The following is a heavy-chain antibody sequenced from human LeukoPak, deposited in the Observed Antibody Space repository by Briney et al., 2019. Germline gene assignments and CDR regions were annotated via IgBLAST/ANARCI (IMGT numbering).Heavy chain of an antibody. Sequence: SETLSLTCTVSGGSISSYYWSWVRQPPGKGLEWIGEINHSGSTNYNPSLKSRVTISVDTSKNQFSLKLSSVTAADTAVYYCARGAPGIPNEYSSGWFFDYWGQGTLVTVSS. CDR1: GGSISSYY. V-gene: IGHV4-34*01. CDR2: INHSGST. CDR3: ARGAPGIPNEYSSGWFFDY. D-gene: IGHD6-19*01. J-gene: IGHJ4*02.